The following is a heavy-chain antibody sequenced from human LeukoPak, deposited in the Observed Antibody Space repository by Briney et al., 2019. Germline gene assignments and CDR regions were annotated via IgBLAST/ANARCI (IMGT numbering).Heavy chain of an antibody. Sequence: PSETLSLTCTVSGGSITSYYWSWIRRPPGKGLEWIGYIYYSGSTNYNPSLKSRVTISVDTSKNQFSLKLSSVTAADTAVYYCARREVGATYFQHWGQGTLVTVSS. V-gene: IGHV4-59*08. D-gene: IGHD1-26*01. CDR3: ARREVGATYFQH. CDR2: IYYSGST. J-gene: IGHJ1*01. CDR1: GGSITSYY.